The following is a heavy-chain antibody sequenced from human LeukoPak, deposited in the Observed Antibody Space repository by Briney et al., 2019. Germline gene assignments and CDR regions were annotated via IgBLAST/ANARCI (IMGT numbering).Heavy chain of an antibody. D-gene: IGHD6-19*01. CDR2: ISVGGGTM. CDR1: GFTFNSYE. J-gene: IGHJ6*02. Sequence: GGSLRLSCVASGFTFNSYEMNWVRQAPGKGLEWVSYISVGGGTMYYSDSVKGRFTISRDNAKKSLFLQMNSLRAEDTAVYYCARGVSYSSGSYVVLYYGMDVWGQGTTVSVSS. CDR3: ARGVSYSSGSYVVLYYGMDV. V-gene: IGHV3-48*03.